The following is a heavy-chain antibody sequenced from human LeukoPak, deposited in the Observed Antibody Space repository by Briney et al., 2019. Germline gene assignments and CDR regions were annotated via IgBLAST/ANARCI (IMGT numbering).Heavy chain of an antibody. CDR2: IYYSGST. V-gene: IGHV4-31*03. CDR1: GGSISSSSYY. D-gene: IGHD4-11*01. CDR3: AREGGSNYIF. J-gene: IGHJ4*02. Sequence: SETLSLTCTVSGGSISSSSYYWGWIRQHPGKGLEWIGYIYYSGSTYYNPSLKSRVTISVDTSKNQFSLKLSSVTAADTAVYYCAREGGSNYIFWGQGTLVTVSS.